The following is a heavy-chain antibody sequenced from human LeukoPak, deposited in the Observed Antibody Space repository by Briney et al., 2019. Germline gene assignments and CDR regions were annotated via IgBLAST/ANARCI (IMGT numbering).Heavy chain of an antibody. D-gene: IGHD4-11*01. CDR2: ISHEGIEK. CDR1: GFTFSSYA. Sequence: GGSLRLSCAASGFTFSSYAMSWVRQAPGTGLEWVAFISHEGIEKYYADSVKGRFTISRDNSKNTLYLQMNSLRDEDTAVYYCARDKDYASDMWGQGTMVTVAS. CDR3: ARDKDYASDM. V-gene: IGHV3-30*03. J-gene: IGHJ3*02.